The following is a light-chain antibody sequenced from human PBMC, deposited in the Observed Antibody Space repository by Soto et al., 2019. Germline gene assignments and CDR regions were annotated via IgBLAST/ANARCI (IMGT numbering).Light chain of an antibody. Sequence: DIQLTQSPSFLSASIGDRVTITCRASQGISGYLAWYQQTPGKAPKLLIYAASTLQSGVPSRFSGSGSGTEFTLTIRSLQPEDCAIYYCQQVNSYPWTFGQGTKVEIK. CDR1: QGISGY. CDR2: AAS. CDR3: QQVNSYPWT. J-gene: IGKJ1*01. V-gene: IGKV1-9*01.